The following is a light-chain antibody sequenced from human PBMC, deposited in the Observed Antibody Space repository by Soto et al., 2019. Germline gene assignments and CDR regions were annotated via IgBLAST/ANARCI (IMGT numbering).Light chain of an antibody. CDR3: QEYIDWPPYT. CDR1: QTVSRS. J-gene: IGKJ2*01. Sequence: EVVLTQSPATLSVSPGARATLSFRASQTVSRSLAWYQQTPGQAPRLLIYGASMRATGVPDRFSGIGSGTDCTITISSVQSEDFAVYYCQEYIDWPPYTFGQGTKVEIK. CDR2: GAS. V-gene: IGKV3-15*01.